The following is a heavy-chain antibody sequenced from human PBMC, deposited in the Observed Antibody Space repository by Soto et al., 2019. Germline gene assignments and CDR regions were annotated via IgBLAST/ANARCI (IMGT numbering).Heavy chain of an antibody. CDR1: GYTFTSYG. CDR2: ISAYNGNT. D-gene: IGHD6-13*01. Sequence: QVQLVQSGAEVKKPGASVKVSCKASGYTFTSYGISWVRQAPGQGLEWMGWISAYNGNTNYAQKLQGRVTMTTDTSTRTAYMELRSLRSDDTAVYYCARAAGSIAAAGTAGWFDPWGQGTLVTVSS. CDR3: ARAAGSIAAAGTAGWFDP. J-gene: IGHJ5*02. V-gene: IGHV1-18*01.